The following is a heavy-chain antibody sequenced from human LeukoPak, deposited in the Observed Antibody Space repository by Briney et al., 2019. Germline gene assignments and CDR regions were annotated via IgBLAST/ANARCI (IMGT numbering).Heavy chain of an antibody. Sequence: HVGSQRLSCAPSGFTLSSYVMSWVRQAPGKGLEWVSAVCGRGGSTYYAASVKGRFTISRDNSKNTLYLQMSSLRAEETAVYYCAKDLVGATPRRLFDYWGQGALVTVSS. CDR1: GFTLSSYV. CDR2: VCGRGGST. V-gene: IGHV3-23*01. J-gene: IGHJ4*02. CDR3: AKDLVGATPRRLFDY. D-gene: IGHD1-26*01.